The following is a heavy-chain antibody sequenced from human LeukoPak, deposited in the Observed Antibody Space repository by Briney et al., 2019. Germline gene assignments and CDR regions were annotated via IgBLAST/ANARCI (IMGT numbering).Heavy chain of an antibody. Sequence: GGSLRLSCAASGFTVSSNYMSWVRQAPGKGLEWVLVIYSGGSTYYADSVKGRFTISRDNSKNTLYLQMNSLRAEDTAVYYCARDRYYDSSGYYPFDYWGQGTLVTVSS. CDR2: IYSGGST. CDR3: ARDRYYDSSGYYPFDY. V-gene: IGHV3-66*01. CDR1: GFTVSSNY. J-gene: IGHJ4*02. D-gene: IGHD3-22*01.